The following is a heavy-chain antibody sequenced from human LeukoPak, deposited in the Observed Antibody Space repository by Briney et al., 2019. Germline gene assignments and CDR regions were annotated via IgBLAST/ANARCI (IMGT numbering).Heavy chain of an antibody. J-gene: IGHJ3*02. Sequence: PSETLSLTCAVYGGSFSDYYWSWIRQPPGKGLEWIGEINHSGSTNYNPSLKSRVTISVDTSKNQFSLKLSSVTAADTAVYYCASGVSFDIWGQGTMVTVSS. V-gene: IGHV4-34*01. CDR1: GGSFSDYY. CDR2: INHSGST. CDR3: ASGVSFDI. D-gene: IGHD5/OR15-5a*01.